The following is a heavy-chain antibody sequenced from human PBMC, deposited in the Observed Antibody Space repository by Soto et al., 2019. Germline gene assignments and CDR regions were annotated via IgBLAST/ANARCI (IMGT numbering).Heavy chain of an antibody. Sequence: EVQLVESGGGLVKPGGSLRLSCAASGFTFSSYSMKWVRQAPGKGLEWVSSISSSSSYIYYADSVKGRFTISRDNAKNSLYLQMTSLRAEDTAVYYCARDSWRMVEMATIDAFDIWGQGTMVTVSS. CDR1: GFTFSSYS. D-gene: IGHD5-12*01. V-gene: IGHV3-21*01. J-gene: IGHJ3*02. CDR3: ARDSWRMVEMATIDAFDI. CDR2: ISSSSSYI.